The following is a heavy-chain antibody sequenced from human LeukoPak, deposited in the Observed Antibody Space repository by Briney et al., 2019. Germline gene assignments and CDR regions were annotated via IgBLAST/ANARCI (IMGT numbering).Heavy chain of an antibody. D-gene: IGHD3-22*01. CDR1: GGSFSGYY. CDR3: ARDGGTYYYDSSGSDDAFDI. Sequence: SETLSLTCAVYGGSFSGYYWSWIRQPPGKGLEWIGEINHSGSTNYNPSLKSRVTISVDTSKDQFSLKLSSVTAADTAVYYCARDGGTYYYDSSGSDDAFDIWGQGTMVTASS. J-gene: IGHJ3*02. CDR2: INHSGST. V-gene: IGHV4-34*01.